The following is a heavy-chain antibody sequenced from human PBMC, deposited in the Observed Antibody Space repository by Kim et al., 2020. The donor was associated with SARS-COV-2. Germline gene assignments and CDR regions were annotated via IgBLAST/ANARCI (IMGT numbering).Heavy chain of an antibody. D-gene: IGHD1-26*01. CDR1: GGSFSGYY. J-gene: IGHJ4*02. CDR2: INHSGST. CDR3: ASIVGATSSDY. V-gene: IGHV4-34*01. Sequence: TLSLTCAVYGGSFSGYYWSWIRQPPGKGLEWIGEINHSGSTNYNPSLKSRVTISVDTSKNQFSLKLSSVTAADTAVYYCASIVGATSSDYWGQGTLVTVSS.